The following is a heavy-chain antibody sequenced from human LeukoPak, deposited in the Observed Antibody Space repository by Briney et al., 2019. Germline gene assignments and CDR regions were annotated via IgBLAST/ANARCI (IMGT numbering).Heavy chain of an antibody. D-gene: IGHD3-16*02. J-gene: IGHJ3*02. CDR2: IYYSGST. V-gene: IGHV4-59*12. CDR3: ARAAGMEGYYDYVWGSYPQRNAFDI. Sequence: SETLSLTCTVSGGSISSYYWSWIRQPPGKGLEWIGYIYYSGSTNYNPSLKSRVTISVDRSKNQFSLKLSSVTAADTAVYYCARAAGMEGYYDYVWGSYPQRNAFDIWGQGTMVTVSS. CDR1: GGSISSYY.